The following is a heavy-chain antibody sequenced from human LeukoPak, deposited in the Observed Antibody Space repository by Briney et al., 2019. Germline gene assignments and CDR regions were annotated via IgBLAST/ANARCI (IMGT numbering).Heavy chain of an antibody. CDR2: ISSSGSGT. Sequence: GGSLRLSCAASGFTFSTFAMSWVRQAPGKGLEWVSTISSSGSGTYYADSVKGRFTISRDNSNNALYLQMNSPRAEDTAVYFCSKGGSSWSRWDYWGQGTLVTASS. J-gene: IGHJ4*02. D-gene: IGHD6-13*01. CDR1: GFTFSTFA. V-gene: IGHV3-23*01. CDR3: SKGGSSWSRWDY.